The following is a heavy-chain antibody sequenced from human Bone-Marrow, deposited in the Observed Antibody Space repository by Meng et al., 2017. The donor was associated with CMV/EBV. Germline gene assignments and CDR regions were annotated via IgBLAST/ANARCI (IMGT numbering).Heavy chain of an antibody. CDR3: ARDVAVAGTGGLYYYYYGMDV. CDR1: GGSISSSSYY. CDR2: SYYSGST. Sequence: ESLKISCTVSGGSISSSSYYWGWIRQPPGKGLEWIGYSYYSGSTNYNPSLKSRVTISVDTSKNQFSLKLSSVTAADTAVYYCARDVAVAGTGGLYYYYYGMDVWGQGTTVTVSS. J-gene: IGHJ6*02. D-gene: IGHD6-19*01. V-gene: IGHV4-61*01.